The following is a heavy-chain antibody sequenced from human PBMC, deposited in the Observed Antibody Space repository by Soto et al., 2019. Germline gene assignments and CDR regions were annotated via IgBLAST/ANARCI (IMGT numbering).Heavy chain of an antibody. J-gene: IGHJ4*02. CDR1: GGSISSSSYY. CDR2: IYYSGST. V-gene: IGHV4-39*01. Sequence: NPSETLSLTCTVSGGSISSSSYYWGWIRQPPGKGLEWIGSIYYSGSTYYNPSLKSRVTISVDTSKNQFSLKLSSVTAADTAVYYCARHTADYGDLIFDYWGQGTLVTVPQ. CDR3: ARHTADYGDLIFDY. D-gene: IGHD4-17*01.